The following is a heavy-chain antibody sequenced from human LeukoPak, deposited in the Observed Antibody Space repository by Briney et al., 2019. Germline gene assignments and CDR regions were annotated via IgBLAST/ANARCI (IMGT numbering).Heavy chain of an antibody. D-gene: IGHD1-26*01. CDR1: GDSISSSSFF. CDR2: VYSENT. CDR3: ARGLEVRARVGYHYYMDV. V-gene: IGHV4-39*07. J-gene: IGHJ6*03. Sequence: SETLSLTCTVSGDSISSSSFFWGWIRQPPGKGLEWIGAVYSENTYYNPSLKSRVSISVDTPKNQFSLTMSSVTAADTAVYFCARGLEVRARVGYHYYMDVWGKGTTVTVSS.